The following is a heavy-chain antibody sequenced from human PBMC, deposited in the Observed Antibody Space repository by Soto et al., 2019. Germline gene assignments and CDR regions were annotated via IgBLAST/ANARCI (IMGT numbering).Heavy chain of an antibody. D-gene: IGHD3-22*01. J-gene: IGHJ4*02. Sequence: EVQLVESGGGLVKPGGSLRLSCAASGFTFSSYSMNWVRQAPGNGLEWVSSISSSSSYIYYADSVKGRFTISRDNAKNSLYLQMNSLRAEDTAVYYCARAPYYYDSRGYWAYWGQGTLVTVSS. CDR1: GFTFSSYS. CDR3: ARAPYYYDSRGYWAY. CDR2: ISSSSSYI. V-gene: IGHV3-21*01.